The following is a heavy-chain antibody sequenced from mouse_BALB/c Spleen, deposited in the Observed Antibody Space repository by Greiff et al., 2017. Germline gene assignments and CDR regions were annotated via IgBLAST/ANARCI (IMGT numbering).Heavy chain of an antibody. CDR3: ARHEGTGYYAMDY. V-gene: IGHV5-6*01. J-gene: IGHJ4*01. Sequence: EVQVVESGGDLVKPGGSLKLSCAASGFTFSSYGMSWVRQTPDKRLEWVATISSGGSYTYYPDSVKGRFTISRDNAKNTLYLQMSSLKSEDTAMYYCARHEGTGYYAMDYWGQGTSVTVSS. CDR1: GFTFSSYG. D-gene: IGHD3-3*01. CDR2: ISSGGSYT.